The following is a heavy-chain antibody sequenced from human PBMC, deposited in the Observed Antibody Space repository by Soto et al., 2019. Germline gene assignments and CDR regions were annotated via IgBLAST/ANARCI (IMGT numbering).Heavy chain of an antibody. J-gene: IGHJ4*02. V-gene: IGHV4-61*01. Sequence: PSATLSHTCTVSDGSLSMRSYYGTGVRQPPGKELEWIGYSYSSGGTLYNPSLKSRVIISVDTSMNQFSLKLSSVTAADTAVYYCARDSLALFDSWGQGTLVTVSS. CDR1: DGSLSMRSYY. CDR2: SYSSGGT. CDR3: ARDSLALFDS. D-gene: IGHD5-12*01.